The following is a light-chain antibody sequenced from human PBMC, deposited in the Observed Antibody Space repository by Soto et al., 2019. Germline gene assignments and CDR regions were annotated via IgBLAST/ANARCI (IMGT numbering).Light chain of an antibody. CDR1: HSVPTNY. CDR2: GAS. CDR3: QDSGSSAWT. Sequence: EIVLTQSPGTLSLSPGERVTLSCRASHSVPTNYLAWYQQKPGQSPRLLIYGASTRATGIPERFSGSGSGTDFTLTISRLEPEDFAVYYCQDSGSSAWTFGQGTKVEIK. J-gene: IGKJ1*01. V-gene: IGKV3-20*01.